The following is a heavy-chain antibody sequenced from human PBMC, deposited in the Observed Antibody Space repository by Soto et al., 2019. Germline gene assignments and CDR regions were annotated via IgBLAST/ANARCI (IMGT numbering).Heavy chain of an antibody. CDR3: ARVGLIAAAGADAFDI. V-gene: IGHV1-2*04. J-gene: IGHJ3*02. CDR1: GYTFTGYY. CDR2: INPNSGGT. Sequence: GASVKVSCKASGYTFTGYYMHWVRQAPGQGLEWMGWINPNSGGTNYAQKFQGWGTMTRDTSISTTYMELSRLRSDDTAVYYCARVGLIAAAGADAFDIWGQGTMVTVSS. D-gene: IGHD6-13*01.